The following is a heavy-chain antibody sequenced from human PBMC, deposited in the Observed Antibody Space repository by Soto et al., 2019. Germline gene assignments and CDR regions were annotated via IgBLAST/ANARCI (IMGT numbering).Heavy chain of an antibody. J-gene: IGHJ3*02. Sequence: SETLSLTCAVYGGSFSGYYWTWIRQTPGKGLEWIGEISHSGSTNYKPSLKSRVTVSADPSKKQFSLNLTSVTAADSGVYYCARGECSSNYCFTRWALDIWGQGTVVTVSS. CDR3: ARGECSSNYCFTRWALDI. V-gene: IGHV4-34*01. D-gene: IGHD2-2*01. CDR2: ISHSGST. CDR1: GGSFSGYY.